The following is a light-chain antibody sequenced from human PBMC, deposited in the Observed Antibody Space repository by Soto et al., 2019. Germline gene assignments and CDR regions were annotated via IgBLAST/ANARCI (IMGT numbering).Light chain of an antibody. CDR1: SSDVGGYDY. CDR2: EVS. CDR3: SSYTSSSTPYV. V-gene: IGLV2-14*01. Sequence: QSALTQPASVSGSPGQSITISCTGTSSDVGGYDYVSWYQQHPGKAPKLMIYEVSSRPSGVSNRFSGSKSGNTASLTISGLQAEDAADYYCSSYTSSSTPYVFGTGTKLTVL. J-gene: IGLJ1*01.